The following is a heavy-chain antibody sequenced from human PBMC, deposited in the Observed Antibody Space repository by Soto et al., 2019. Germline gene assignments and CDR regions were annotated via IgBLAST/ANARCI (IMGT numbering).Heavy chain of an antibody. CDR2: VNPIVSMS. CDR1: GDTFNFYS. J-gene: IGHJ4*02. CDR3: ASSYGSGYRAFDY. D-gene: IGHD3-10*01. V-gene: IGHV1-69*02. Sequence: QVQLVQSGAAVKRPGSSVKVSCKASGDTFNFYSINWVRQAPGLGLEWMGRVNPIVSMSNYAQKFQGRVTMTADKSTSTAYMDLSSLRSEDTAIYYCASSYGSGYRAFDYWGQGDLVTVSS.